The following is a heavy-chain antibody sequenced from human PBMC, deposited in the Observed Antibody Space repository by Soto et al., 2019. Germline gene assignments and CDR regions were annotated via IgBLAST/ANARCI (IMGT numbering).Heavy chain of an antibody. CDR1: VFTLSNYN. D-gene: IGHD4-17*01. J-gene: IGHJ5*02. Sequence: PGGSLRLSCAASVFTLSNYNMNWVRQAPGKGLEWVSSISGSSTSIYYADSVKGRFTISRDNAENSLYLQMNSLRAEDTAVYYCARDGVPGDYGSFSFDPWGQGTLVTVSS. CDR3: ARDGVPGDYGSFSFDP. CDR2: ISGSSTSI. V-gene: IGHV3-21*01.